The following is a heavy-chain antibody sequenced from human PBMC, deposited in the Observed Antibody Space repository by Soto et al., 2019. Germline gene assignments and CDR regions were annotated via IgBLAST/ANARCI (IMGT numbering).Heavy chain of an antibody. Sequence: ASVKVSCKASGYTFTSYGISWVRQAPGQGLEWMGWISAYNGNTNYAQKLQGRVTMTTDTSTSTAYMELRSLRSEDTAVYYCARHLTTDNWFDPWGQGTLVTVSS. CDR1: GYTFTSYG. CDR2: ISAYNGNT. CDR3: ARHLTTDNWFDP. D-gene: IGHD4-17*01. V-gene: IGHV1-18*01. J-gene: IGHJ5*02.